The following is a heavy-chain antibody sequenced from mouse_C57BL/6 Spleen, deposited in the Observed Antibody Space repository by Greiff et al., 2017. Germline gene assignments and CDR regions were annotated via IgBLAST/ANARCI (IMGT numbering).Heavy chain of an antibody. CDR2: IHPNSGST. CDR1: GYTFTSYW. J-gene: IGHJ4*01. Sequence: QVQLQQPGAELVKPGASVKLSCKASGYTFTSYWMHWVKQRPGQGLEWIGMIHPNSGSTNYNEKFKSKATLTVDKSSSTAYMQLSSLTSEDSAVYYCARGVLLRYAMDYWGQGTSVTVSS. D-gene: IGHD1-1*01. CDR3: ARGVLLRYAMDY. V-gene: IGHV1-64*01.